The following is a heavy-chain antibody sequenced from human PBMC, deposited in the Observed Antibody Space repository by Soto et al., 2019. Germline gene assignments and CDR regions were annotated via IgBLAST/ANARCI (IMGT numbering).Heavy chain of an antibody. CDR3: VRDSGYIYGFWYFDL. Sequence: QVQLQESGPGLVKPSETLSLTCTVSGGSIGTYYWSWIRQSPGKGLEWIGYIYYSGSTNYNPSLRGRVTISLDTSKNPFSLKLSSVTAADAAVYYCVRDSGYIYGFWYFDLWGRGTLGTFSS. V-gene: IGHV4-59*01. CDR2: IYYSGST. CDR1: GGSIGTYY. J-gene: IGHJ2*01. D-gene: IGHD5-18*01.